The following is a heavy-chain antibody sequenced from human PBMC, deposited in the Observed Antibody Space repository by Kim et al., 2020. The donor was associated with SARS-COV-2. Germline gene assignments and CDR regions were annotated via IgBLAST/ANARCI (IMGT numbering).Heavy chain of an antibody. CDR2: IWYDGSNK. Sequence: GGSLRLSCAASGFTFSSYGMHWVRQAPGKGLEWVAVIWYDGSNKYYADSVKGRFTISRDNSKNTLYLQMNSLRAEDTAVYYCAKDFSTLSEVVAADPAYYYYGMDVWGQGTTVTVSS. J-gene: IGHJ6*02. V-gene: IGHV3-33*06. D-gene: IGHD2-15*01. CDR1: GFTFSSYG. CDR3: AKDFSTLSEVVAADPAYYYYGMDV.